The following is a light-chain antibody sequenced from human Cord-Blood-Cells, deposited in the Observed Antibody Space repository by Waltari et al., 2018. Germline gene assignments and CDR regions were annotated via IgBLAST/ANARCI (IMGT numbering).Light chain of an antibody. V-gene: IGLV2-8*01. J-gene: IGLJ1*01. CDR2: EVS. CDR3: SSYAGSNNFV. Sequence: QSALTQPPSASGSPGQSVTISCTGTSSDVGGYNYVSWYQQHPGKAPKLMIYEVSKRPAGVPARFAGSKIGSTASLTVSGLQAEDEDDYYCSSYAGSNNFVFGTGTKVTVL. CDR1: SSDVGGYNY.